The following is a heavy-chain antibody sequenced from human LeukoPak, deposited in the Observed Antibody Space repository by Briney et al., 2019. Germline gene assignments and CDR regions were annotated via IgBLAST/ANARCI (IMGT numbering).Heavy chain of an antibody. V-gene: IGHV3-30*04. Sequence: GRSLRLSCAASGFTFSSYAMHWVRQAPGKGLEWVAVISYDGSNKYYADSVKGRFTISRDNSKNTLYLQMNSLRAEDTAVYYCARGLGYSRSTSCSYQDYWGQGTLVTVSS. J-gene: IGHJ4*02. CDR2: ISYDGSNK. CDR1: GFTFSSYA. D-gene: IGHD2-2*01. CDR3: ARGLGYSRSTSCSYQDY.